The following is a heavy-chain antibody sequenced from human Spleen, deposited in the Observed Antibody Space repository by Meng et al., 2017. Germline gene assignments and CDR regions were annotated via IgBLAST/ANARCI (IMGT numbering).Heavy chain of an antibody. CDR2: ISYDGSNK. CDR1: GFIFGNYW. CDR3: ARDWADYGDYDGMDV. Sequence: GESLKISCAASGFIFGNYWMHWVRQAPGKGLEWVAVISYDGSNKYYADSVKGRFTISRDNSKNTLYLQMNSLRAEDTAVYYCARDWADYGDYDGMDVWGQGTTVTVSS. D-gene: IGHD4-17*01. V-gene: IGHV3-30*01. J-gene: IGHJ6*02.